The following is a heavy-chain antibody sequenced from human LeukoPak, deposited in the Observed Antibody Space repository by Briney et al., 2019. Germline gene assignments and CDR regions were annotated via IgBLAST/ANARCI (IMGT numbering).Heavy chain of an antibody. CDR2: IIPIFGTA. CDR1: GGTFSSYA. Sequence: ASVKVSCKASGGTFSSYAISWVRQAPGQGLEWMGGIIPIFGTANYAQKFQGRVTITTDESTSTAYMELSSLRSEDTAVYYCARERGKSTSAFDYWGQGTLVTVSS. D-gene: IGHD2-2*01. J-gene: IGHJ4*02. CDR3: ARERGKSTSAFDY. V-gene: IGHV1-69*05.